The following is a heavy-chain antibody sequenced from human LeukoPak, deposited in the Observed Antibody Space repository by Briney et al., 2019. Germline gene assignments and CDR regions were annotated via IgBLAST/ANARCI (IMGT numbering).Heavy chain of an antibody. CDR3: ARDQALGATTTYFDY. D-gene: IGHD1-26*01. V-gene: IGHV1-69*05. Sequence: GASVKVSCKASGGTFSSYAISWVRQAPGQGLEWMGGIIPIFGTANYAQKFQGRVTITTDESTSTAYMELSSLRSEDTAEYYCARDQALGATTTYFDYWGQGTLVTVSS. J-gene: IGHJ4*02. CDR1: GGTFSSYA. CDR2: IIPIFGTA.